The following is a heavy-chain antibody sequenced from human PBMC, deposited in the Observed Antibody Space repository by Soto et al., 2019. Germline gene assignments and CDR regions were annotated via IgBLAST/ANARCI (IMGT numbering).Heavy chain of an antibody. CDR1: GFTFSSYA. J-gene: IGHJ6*02. Sequence: LSLTCAASGFTFSSYAMHWVRQAPGKGLEWVAVISYDGSNKYYADSVKGRFTISRDNSKNTLYLQMNSLRAEDTAVYYCARELRGYSYGSPYYGMDVWGQGTTVTVSS. V-gene: IGHV3-30-3*01. CDR2: ISYDGSNK. D-gene: IGHD5-18*01. CDR3: ARELRGYSYGSPYYGMDV.